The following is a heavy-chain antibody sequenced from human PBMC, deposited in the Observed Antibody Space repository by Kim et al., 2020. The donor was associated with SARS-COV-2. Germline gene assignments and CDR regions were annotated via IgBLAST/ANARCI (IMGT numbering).Heavy chain of an antibody. J-gene: IGHJ5*02. CDR3: ARVPVNYGDYSGWFDP. V-gene: IGHV4-30-4*01. CDR2: IYYSGST. CDR1: GGSISSGDYY. D-gene: IGHD4-17*01. Sequence: SETLSLTCTVSGGSISSGDYYWSWIRQPPGKGLEWIGYIYYSGSTYYNPSLKSRVTISVDTSKNQFSLKLSSVTAADTAVYYCARVPVNYGDYSGWFDPWGQGTLVTVSS.